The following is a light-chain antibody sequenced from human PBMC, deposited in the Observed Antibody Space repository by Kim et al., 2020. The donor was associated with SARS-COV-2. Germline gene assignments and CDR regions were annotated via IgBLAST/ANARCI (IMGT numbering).Light chain of an antibody. Sequence: LRQTVRITCQGDSRRSYYASWYQQKPGQAPVLVIYGKNNRPSGIPDRFSGSSSGNTASLTITGAQAEDEADYYCNSRDSSGNHRYVFGTGTKVTVL. CDR3: NSRDSSGNHRYV. CDR2: GKN. J-gene: IGLJ1*01. V-gene: IGLV3-19*01. CDR1: SRRSYY.